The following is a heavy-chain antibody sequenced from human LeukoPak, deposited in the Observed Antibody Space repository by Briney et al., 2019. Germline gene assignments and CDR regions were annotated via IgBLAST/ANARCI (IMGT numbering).Heavy chain of an antibody. J-gene: IGHJ4*02. V-gene: IGHV3-30*04. D-gene: IGHD3-9*01. CDR1: GFTFSNYA. CDR2: ISYDGSNK. Sequence: PGRSLRLSCAASGFTFSNYAMHWVRQAPGKGLEWVAVISYDGSNKYYADSVKGRFTISRDNAKNTLYLQMHSLRVEDTAVYYCVRVRYQVGLAAFDFWGQGTLVTVSS. CDR3: VRVRYQVGLAAFDF.